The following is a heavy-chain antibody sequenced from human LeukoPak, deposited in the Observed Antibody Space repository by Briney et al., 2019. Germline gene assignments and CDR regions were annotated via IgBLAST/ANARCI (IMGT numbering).Heavy chain of an antibody. D-gene: IGHD3-3*01. CDR1: GGTFSSYA. J-gene: IGHJ6*02. CDR2: IIPIFGTA. V-gene: IGHV1-69*05. Sequence: SVKVSCKASGGTFSSYAISWVRQAPGQGLEWMGGIIPIFGTANYAQKFQGRVTMTRNTSISTAYMELSSLRSEDTAVYYCARVPYYDFWSGYYWAPYYYYYGMDVWGQGTTVTVSS. CDR3: ARVPYYDFWSGYYWAPYYYYYGMDV.